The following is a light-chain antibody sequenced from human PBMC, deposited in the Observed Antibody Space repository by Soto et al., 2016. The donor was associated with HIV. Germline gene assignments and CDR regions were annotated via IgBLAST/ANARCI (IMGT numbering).Light chain of an antibody. J-gene: IGLJ2*01. Sequence: SSELTQDPAVSVALGQTVRITCQGDSLRSYYASWYQQKPGQAPVLVIYGKNNRPSGIPDPFSGSNSGNTASLTITGTQAEDEADYYCSSRDITSRYVTFGGGTKLTVL. CDR1: SLRSYY. V-gene: IGLV3-19*01. CDR2: GKN. CDR3: SSRDITSRYVT.